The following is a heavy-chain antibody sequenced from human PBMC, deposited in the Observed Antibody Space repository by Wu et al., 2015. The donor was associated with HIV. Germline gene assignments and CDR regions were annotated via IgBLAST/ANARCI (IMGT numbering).Heavy chain of an antibody. V-gene: IGHV1-18*01. CDR3: GRDEGGNYPGAFDY. Sequence: QVQLVQSGGEVKKPGASVKVSCKASGYSFVRYSLNWVRQAPGQGLEWMGWIGVSNGNTIYAQKFQGRVIMTTDKPTSTVYMELKSLTSEDTAVYYCGRDEGGNYPGAFDYWGQGTLVTVSS. CDR1: GYSFVRYS. J-gene: IGHJ4*02. CDR2: IGVSNGNT. D-gene: IGHD5-24*01.